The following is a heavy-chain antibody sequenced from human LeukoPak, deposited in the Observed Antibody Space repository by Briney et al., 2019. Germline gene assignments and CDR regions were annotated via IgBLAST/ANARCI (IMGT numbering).Heavy chain of an antibody. V-gene: IGHV4-34*01. CDR3: ARGRGGCSSTSCYNNYYYYMDV. Sequence: SETLSLTCAVYGGSFSGYCWSWIRQPPGKGLEWIGEINHSGSTNYNPSLKSRVTISVDTSKNQFSLKLSSVTAADTAVYYCARGRGGCSSTSCYNNYYYYMDVWGKGTTVTVSS. CDR1: GGSFSGYC. J-gene: IGHJ6*03. D-gene: IGHD2-2*02. CDR2: INHSGST.